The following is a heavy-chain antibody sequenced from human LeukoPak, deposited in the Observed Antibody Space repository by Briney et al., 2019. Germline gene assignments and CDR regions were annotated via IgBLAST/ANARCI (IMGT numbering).Heavy chain of an antibody. D-gene: IGHD3-3*01. J-gene: IGHJ6*03. CDR2: MNPHTGHT. Sequence: ASVKVSCKASGYTFPNYDSNWVRQATGQGLEWMGWMNPHTGHTGYAQKFQGGGTFTRKTSISTAFMDLGSLMSEDTAVYYCARGDFWSGYSNYYYMDVWGKGTTVTVSS. CDR1: GYTFPNYD. V-gene: IGHV1-8*03. CDR3: ARGDFWSGYSNYYYMDV.